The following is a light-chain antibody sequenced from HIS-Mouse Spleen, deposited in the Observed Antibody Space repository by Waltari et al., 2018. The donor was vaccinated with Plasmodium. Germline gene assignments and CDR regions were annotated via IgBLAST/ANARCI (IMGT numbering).Light chain of an antibody. Sequence: EIVLTQPPATLSLSPGERAPPSCRASRTVSSYLAWYQRNPGQAPRLPISAASNRATGIPARFSGKGSGTDFTLTISSLGPEDFAVYYCQQRSNWLTFGGGTKVEIK. J-gene: IGKJ4*01. CDR2: AAS. CDR3: QQRSNWLT. V-gene: IGKV3-11*01. CDR1: RTVSSY.